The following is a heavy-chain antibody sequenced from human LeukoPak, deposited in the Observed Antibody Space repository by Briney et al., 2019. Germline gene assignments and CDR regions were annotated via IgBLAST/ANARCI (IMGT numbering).Heavy chain of an antibody. CDR2: ISGSGGST. CDR1: GFTFSSYA. CDR3: AKDGGLYCGGDCYPLYYFDY. J-gene: IGHJ4*02. Sequence: GGSLRLSCAASGFTFSSYAMHWVRQAPGKGLEWVSAISGSGGSTYYADSVKGRFTISRDNSKNTLYLQMNSLRAEDTAVYYCAKDGGLYCGGDCYPLYYFDYWGQGYLVTVSS. D-gene: IGHD2-21*02. V-gene: IGHV3-23*01.